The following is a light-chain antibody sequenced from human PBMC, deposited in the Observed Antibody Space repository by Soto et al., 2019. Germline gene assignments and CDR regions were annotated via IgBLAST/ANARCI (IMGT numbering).Light chain of an antibody. CDR3: ETWDSTTRV. Sequence: QSVLTQSSSASASLGSLVKLTCTLSSGHSSYIIAWHQQQPGKAPRYLMKLEGSGSYNKGSGVPDRFSGSSSGADRYLTIASLQLEDEADYYCETWDSTTRVFGGGTKLTV. CDR1: SGHSSYI. CDR2: LEGSGSY. J-gene: IGLJ3*02. V-gene: IGLV4-60*02.